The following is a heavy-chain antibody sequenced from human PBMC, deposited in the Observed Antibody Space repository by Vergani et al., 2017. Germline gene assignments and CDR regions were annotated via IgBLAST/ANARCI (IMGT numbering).Heavy chain of an antibody. D-gene: IGHD5-24*01. CDR2: ISGSGGST. CDR3: AKNRGDGYNLYYYYGMDV. Sequence: EVQLLESGGGLVQPGGSLRLSCAASGFTFSSYAMSWVRQAPGKGLEWVSAISGSGGSTYYADSVKGRFTISRDNSKNTLYLQMNSLRAEDTAVYYCAKNRGDGYNLYYYYGMDVWGQGTTVTVSS. CDR1: GFTFSSYA. J-gene: IGHJ6*02. V-gene: IGHV3-23*01.